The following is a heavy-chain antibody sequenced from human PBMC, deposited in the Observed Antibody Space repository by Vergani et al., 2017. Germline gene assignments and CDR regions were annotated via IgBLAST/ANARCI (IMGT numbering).Heavy chain of an antibody. V-gene: IGHV1-18*01. CDR1: GYTFTSYG. Sequence: QVQLVQSGAEVKKPGASVKVSCKASGYTFTSYGISWVRQAPGQGLEWMGWISAYNGNTNYAQKRQGRVTMTTDTSTSTAYMELRSLRSDDTAVYYCASQSPYYYDSSGYYYDRQRYFDYWGQGTRVTVSS. D-gene: IGHD3-22*01. J-gene: IGHJ4*02. CDR3: ASQSPYYYDSSGYYYDRQRYFDY. CDR2: ISAYNGNT.